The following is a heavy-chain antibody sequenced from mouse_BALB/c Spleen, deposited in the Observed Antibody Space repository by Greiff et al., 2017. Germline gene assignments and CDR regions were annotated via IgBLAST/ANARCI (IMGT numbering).Heavy chain of an antibody. CDR3: ARGEEYGNYWFAY. V-gene: IGHV5-6-5*01. Sequence: EVQLVESGGGLVKPGGSLKLSCAASGFTFSSYAMSWVRQTPEKRLEWVASISSGGSTYYPDSVKGRFTISRDNARNILYLQMSSLRSEDTAMYYCARGEEYGNYWFAYWGQGTLVTVSA. D-gene: IGHD2-1*01. CDR1: GFTFSSYA. CDR2: ISSGGST. J-gene: IGHJ3*01.